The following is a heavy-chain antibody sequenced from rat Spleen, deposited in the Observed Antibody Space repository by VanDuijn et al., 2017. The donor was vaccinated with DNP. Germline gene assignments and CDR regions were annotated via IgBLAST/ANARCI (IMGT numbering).Heavy chain of an antibody. CDR1: GFSLTDYS. CDR2: MWNSGSK. D-gene: IGHD1-10*01. V-gene: IGHV2S63*01. J-gene: IGHJ2*01. Sequence: EVQLKESGPGLVQPSQTLSLTCTVSGFSLTDYSVHWVRQPPGKGLEWMGFMWNSGSKAYNSALKSRLSISRDTSKSQVFLGMNSLQTEDTAIYFCSREREPKNNPYYFDYWGQGVMVTVSS. CDR3: SREREPKNNPYYFDY.